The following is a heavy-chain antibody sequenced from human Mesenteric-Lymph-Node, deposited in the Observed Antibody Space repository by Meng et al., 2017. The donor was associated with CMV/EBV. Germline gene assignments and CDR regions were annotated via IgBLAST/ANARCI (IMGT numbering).Heavy chain of an antibody. CDR1: GFTFSSYS. V-gene: IGHV3-48*04. CDR3: ASVHRGDYFDY. J-gene: IGHJ4*02. Sequence: GGSLRLSCAASGFTFSSYSMNWVRQAPGKGLEWVSYISSSSSTIYYADSVKGRFTISRDNAKNSMYLEMNSLRAEDTAVYYCASVHRGDYFDYWGQGTLVTVSS. D-gene: IGHD1-1*01. CDR2: ISSSSSTI.